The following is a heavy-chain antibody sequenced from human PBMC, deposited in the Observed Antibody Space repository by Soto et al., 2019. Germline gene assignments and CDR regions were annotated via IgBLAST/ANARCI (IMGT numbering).Heavy chain of an antibody. J-gene: IGHJ6*03. Sequence: GGSLRLSCAASGFTFSSYSMNWVRQAPGKGLEWVSYISSSSSTIYYADSVKGRFTISRDNAKNSLYLQMNSLRAEDTAVYYCARDPDSSSSIRNYYYYYYMDVWGKGTTVTVSS. V-gene: IGHV3-48*01. CDR2: ISSSSSTI. D-gene: IGHD6-6*01. CDR1: GFTFSSYS. CDR3: ARDPDSSSSIRNYYYYYYMDV.